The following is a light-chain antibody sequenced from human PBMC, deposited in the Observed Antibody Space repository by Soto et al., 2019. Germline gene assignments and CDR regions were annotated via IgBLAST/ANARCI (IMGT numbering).Light chain of an antibody. V-gene: IGLV2-23*03. CDR3: FSYAGSSTFVV. CDR1: SSDVGSYNL. CDR2: EGS. J-gene: IGLJ3*02. Sequence: QSALTQPASVSGSPGQSITISCTGTSSDVGSYNLVSWYQQHPGKAPKLMIYEGSKRPSGVSNRFSGSKSGNTASLTISGLQAGDEANYYCFSYAGSSTFVVFGGGTKLTVL.